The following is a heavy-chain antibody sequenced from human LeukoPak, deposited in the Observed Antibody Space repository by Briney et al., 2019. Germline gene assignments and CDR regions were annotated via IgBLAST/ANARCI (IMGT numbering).Heavy chain of an antibody. D-gene: IGHD6-19*01. CDR2: IYYSGST. CDR1: GGSISSSSYY. V-gene: IGHV4-39*01. CDR3: ARQGRGSDWRGDFDY. J-gene: IGHJ4*02. Sequence: SETLSLTCTVSGGSISSSSYYWGWIRQPPGKGLEWIGSIYYSGSTYYNPSLKSRVTISVDTSKNQFSLKLSSVTAADTAVYYCARQGRGSDWRGDFDYWGQGTLVTVSS.